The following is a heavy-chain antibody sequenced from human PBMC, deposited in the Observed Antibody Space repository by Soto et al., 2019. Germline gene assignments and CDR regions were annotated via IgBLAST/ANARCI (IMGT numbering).Heavy chain of an antibody. CDR1: GFTFSSYA. Sequence: XGSLRLSCAASGFTFSSYAMSWVRQAPGKGLEWVSAISGSGGSTYYADSVKGRFTISRDNSKNTLYLQMNSLRAEDTAVYYCALLWFGEPMAYYYYGMDVWGQGTTVTVSS. V-gene: IGHV3-23*01. CDR2: ISGSGGST. D-gene: IGHD3-10*01. CDR3: ALLWFGEPMAYYYYGMDV. J-gene: IGHJ6*02.